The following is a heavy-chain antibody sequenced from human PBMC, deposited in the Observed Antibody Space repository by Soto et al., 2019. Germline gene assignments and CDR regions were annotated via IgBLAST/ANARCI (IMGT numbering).Heavy chain of an antibody. CDR1: GFTFSNAW. Sequence: GGSLRLSCAASGFTFSNAWMNWVRQAPGKGLEWVGRIKSKTDGGTTDYAAPVKGRFTISRDDSKNTLYLQMNSLKTEDTAVYYCTTDPGYSYGYNPGGDVWGQGTTVTVSS. CDR3: TTDPGYSYGYNPGGDV. V-gene: IGHV3-15*07. J-gene: IGHJ6*02. CDR2: IKSKTDGGTT. D-gene: IGHD5-18*01.